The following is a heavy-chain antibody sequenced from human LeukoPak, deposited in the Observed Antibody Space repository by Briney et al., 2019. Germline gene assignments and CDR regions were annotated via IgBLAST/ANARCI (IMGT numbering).Heavy chain of an antibody. V-gene: IGHV7-4-1*02. CDR1: GYSFVGYG. D-gene: IGHD6-13*01. CDR2: INTNTGNP. J-gene: IGHJ3*02. Sequence: ASVKVSCKASGYSFVGYGITWVRQAPGQGLEWMGWINTNTGNPTYAQGFTGRFVFSLDTSVSTAYLQISSLKAEDTAVYYCAREYRGSSSPDGDAFDIWGQGTMVTVSS. CDR3: AREYRGSSSPDGDAFDI.